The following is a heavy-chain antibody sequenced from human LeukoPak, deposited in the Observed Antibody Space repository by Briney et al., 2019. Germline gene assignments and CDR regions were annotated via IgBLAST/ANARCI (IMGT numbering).Heavy chain of an antibody. CDR1: GGSFSGYY. J-gene: IGHJ5*02. Sequence: SETLSLTCAVYGGSFSGYYWSWIRQPPGKGLEWIGEINHSGSTNYNPSLKSRVTISVDTSKNQFSLKLSSVTAADTAVYYCAKQPIRYFDWLPTTGSRDNWFDPWGQGTLVTVSS. D-gene: IGHD3-9*01. CDR3: AKQPIRYFDWLPTTGSRDNWFDP. V-gene: IGHV4-34*01. CDR2: INHSGST.